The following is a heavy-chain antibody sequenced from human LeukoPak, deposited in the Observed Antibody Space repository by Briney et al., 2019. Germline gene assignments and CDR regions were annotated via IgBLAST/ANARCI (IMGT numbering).Heavy chain of an antibody. CDR3: ARDLLPMTKVGVVND. Sequence: ASVKVSCKASGYTFTSYGISWVRQAPGQGLEWMGGVLPIFGIINYAQRFQGRVTITADESRSTAYMELSSLTSDDTAVYYCARDLLPMTKVGVVNDWGQGSLVIVSA. CDR1: GYTFTSYG. J-gene: IGHJ4*02. D-gene: IGHD3-3*01. CDR2: VLPIFGII. V-gene: IGHV1-69*13.